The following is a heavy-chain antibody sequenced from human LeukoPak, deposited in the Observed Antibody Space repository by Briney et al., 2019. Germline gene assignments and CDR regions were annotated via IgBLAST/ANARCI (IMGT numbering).Heavy chain of an antibody. CDR3: ARRSYSSGWYNWFDP. CDR2: INWNGGST. V-gene: IGHV3-20*01. J-gene: IGHJ5*02. CDR1: GFTFDDYG. Sequence: GGSLRLSCAASGFTFDDYGMSWVRQAPGKGLEWVSGINWNGGSTGYADSVKGRFTISRDNAKNSLYLQMNSLRAEDTALHHCARRSYSSGWYNWFDPWGQGTLVTVSS. D-gene: IGHD6-19*01.